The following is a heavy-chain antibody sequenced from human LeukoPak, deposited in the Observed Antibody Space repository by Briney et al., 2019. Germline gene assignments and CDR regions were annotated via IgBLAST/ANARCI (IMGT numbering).Heavy chain of an antibody. CDR1: GGSISSGGYY. V-gene: IGHV4-31*03. J-gene: IGHJ6*03. CDR2: IYYSGST. CDR3: ARDLNYYDSSGLRSYYYYYMDV. D-gene: IGHD3-22*01. Sequence: SETLSLTCTVSGGSISSGGYYWSWIRQHPGKGLEWIGYIYYSGSTYYNPSLKSRVTISVDTSKNQFSLKLSSMTAADTAVYYCARDLNYYDSSGLRSYYYYYMDVWGKGTTVTVSS.